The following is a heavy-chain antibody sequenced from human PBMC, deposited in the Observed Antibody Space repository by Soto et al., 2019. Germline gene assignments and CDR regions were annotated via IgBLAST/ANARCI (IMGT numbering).Heavy chain of an antibody. CDR3: ARDAQWPTSLDY. D-gene: IGHD6-19*01. Sequence: QVQLVESGGGLVKPGGSLRLSCAASGFTFSDYYMSWIRQAPGKGLEWVSYISSSSSYTNYADSVKGRFTISRDNAKNSLYPQMNSLRAEDTAVYYCARDAQWPTSLDYWGQGTLVTVSS. J-gene: IGHJ4*02. CDR2: ISSSSSYT. V-gene: IGHV3-11*05. CDR1: GFTFSDYY.